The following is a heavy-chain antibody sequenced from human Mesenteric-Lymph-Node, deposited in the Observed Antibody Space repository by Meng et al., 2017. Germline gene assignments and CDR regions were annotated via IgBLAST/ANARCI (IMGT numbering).Heavy chain of an antibody. CDR1: GGSISSGSYY. Sequence: SETLSLTCTVSGGSISSGSYYWSWIRQPAGKGLEWIGRIYTSGSTNYNPSLKSRVTVSVDTSKNQFSLKLSSVTAADTAVYYCARRRGLGDYVWGSYRPFDYWGQGTLVTVSS. V-gene: IGHV4-61*02. D-gene: IGHD3-16*02. CDR3: ARRRGLGDYVWGSYRPFDY. CDR2: IYTSGST. J-gene: IGHJ4*02.